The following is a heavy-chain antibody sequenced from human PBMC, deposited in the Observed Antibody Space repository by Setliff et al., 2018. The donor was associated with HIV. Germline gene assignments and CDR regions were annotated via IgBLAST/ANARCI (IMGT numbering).Heavy chain of an antibody. V-gene: IGHV1-69*05. D-gene: IGHD4-17*01. J-gene: IGHJ4*02. CDR3: ARSGYGDYDVEAPWDY. CDR2: IIPMFGTA. Sequence: SVKVSCKASGGTFGSYAVSWVRQAPGQGLEWMGGIIPMFGTAKYAQRFQARVTLTTDESTSTAYMEVSGLKSDDTAVYYCARSGYGDYDVEAPWDYWGQGTLVTVSS. CDR1: GGTFGSYA.